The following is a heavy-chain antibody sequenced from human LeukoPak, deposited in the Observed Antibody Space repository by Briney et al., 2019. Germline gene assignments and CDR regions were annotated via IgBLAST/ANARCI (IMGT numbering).Heavy chain of an antibody. Sequence: SETLSLTCTVSGGSISSYYWSWIRQPPGKGLEWIGEINHSGSTNYNPSLKSRVTISVDTSKNQFSLKLSSVTAADTAVYYCARAPKGYSYGYRTTGYYFDYWGQGTLVTVSS. J-gene: IGHJ4*02. CDR3: ARAPKGYSYGYRTTGYYFDY. D-gene: IGHD5-18*01. V-gene: IGHV4-34*01. CDR1: GGSISSYY. CDR2: INHSGST.